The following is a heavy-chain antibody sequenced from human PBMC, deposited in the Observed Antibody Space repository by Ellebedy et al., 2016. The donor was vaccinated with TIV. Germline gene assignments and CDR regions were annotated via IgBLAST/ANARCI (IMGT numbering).Heavy chain of an antibody. Sequence: AASVKVSCKASGGTFSNYGISWVRQAPGQGLEWLGGIIPILRTTDYAQKFQGRVTLTADESTSTVYMELSRLRSEDTAVYYCAREYGGYGQLDAWGQGTQVTVSS. CDR3: AREYGGYGQLDA. V-gene: IGHV1-69*13. D-gene: IGHD5-12*01. CDR1: GGTFSNYG. J-gene: IGHJ4*02. CDR2: IIPILRTT.